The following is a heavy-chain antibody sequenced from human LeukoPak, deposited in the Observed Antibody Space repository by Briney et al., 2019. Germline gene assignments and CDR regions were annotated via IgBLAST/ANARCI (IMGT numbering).Heavy chain of an antibody. D-gene: IGHD3-3*01. J-gene: IGHJ6*02. CDR3: ARDGRNHYDFWSGYYSDRGGYYYYGMDV. V-gene: IGHV1-18*01. CDR1: GYMFTSYG. Sequence: GSVKVSCKASGYMFTSYGFSWVRQAPGQGLEWMGWISGYNGDTNYAQKFQGRVSMTTDTSTRTAYMELRSLSSDDTAVYYCARDGRNHYDFWSGYYSDRGGYYYYGMDVWGQGTTVTVSS. CDR2: ISGYNGDT.